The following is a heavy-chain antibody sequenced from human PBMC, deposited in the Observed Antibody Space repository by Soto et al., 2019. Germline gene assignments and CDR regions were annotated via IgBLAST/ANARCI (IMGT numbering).Heavy chain of an antibody. Sequence: GPLRLSCAAPGFTFSSYGMRRVRQAPGKGLEWVAVISYDGSNKYYADSVKGRFTISRDNSKNTLYLQMNSLRAEDTAVYYCAKDRNVDIVATISHWGQGTLVTVSS. J-gene: IGHJ4*02. CDR1: GFTFSSYG. CDR3: AKDRNVDIVATISH. V-gene: IGHV3-30*18. D-gene: IGHD5-12*01. CDR2: ISYDGSNK.